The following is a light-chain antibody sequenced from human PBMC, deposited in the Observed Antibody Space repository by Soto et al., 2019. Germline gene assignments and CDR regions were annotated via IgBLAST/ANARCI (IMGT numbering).Light chain of an antibody. J-gene: IGLJ2*01. CDR3: QSYDSSLRKV. V-gene: IGLV1-40*01. CDR1: SSNIGAGYD. CDR2: GNT. Sequence: QAVVTQPPSVSGAPGQRVTISCTGSSSNIGAGYDVHWYQQTPGTAPKLLIYGNTNRPSGVPDRFSGSRSGTSASLAISGLQAEDEADYYCQSYDSSLRKVFGGGTQVTVL.